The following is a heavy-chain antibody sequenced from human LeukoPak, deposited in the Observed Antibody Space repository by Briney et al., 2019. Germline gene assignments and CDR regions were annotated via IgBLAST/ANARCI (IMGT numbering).Heavy chain of an antibody. V-gene: IGHV4-34*01. CDR1: GGSFSGYY. D-gene: IGHD3-10*01. CDR2: INHSGST. J-gene: IGHJ4*02. CDR3: ARIYGSGVDY. Sequence: SETLSLTCAVYGGSFSGYYWSWIRQPPGKGLEWIGEINHSGSTNYNPSLKSRVTISVDTSKNQFSLRLSSVTAADTAVYYCARIYGSGVDYWGQGTLVTVSS.